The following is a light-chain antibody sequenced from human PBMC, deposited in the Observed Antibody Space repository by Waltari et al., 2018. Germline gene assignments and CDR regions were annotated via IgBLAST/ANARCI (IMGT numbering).Light chain of an antibody. CDR1: NIERKS. V-gene: IGLV3-21*02. CDR2: ADS. J-gene: IGLJ3*02. Sequence: SYVVTQPPSGSVAPGQTATITCEGDNIERKSVHWYQQKAGQAPVLVVYADSDRPPGIPARLSGSNSGNTATLTIRRVEAGDEADDYCQLWDSRSNHLVFGGGTKLTVL. CDR3: QLWDSRSNHLV.